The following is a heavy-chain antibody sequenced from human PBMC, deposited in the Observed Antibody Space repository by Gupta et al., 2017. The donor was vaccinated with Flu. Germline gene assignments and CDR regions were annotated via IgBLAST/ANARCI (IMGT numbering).Heavy chain of an antibody. J-gene: IGHJ3*02. V-gene: IGHV6-1*01. Sequence: QVQLQQSGPGLVKPSQTLSLTCVITGDSIFSNNVAWNWIRQSPSRGLEWLGRTYYMSKWHNDYAVAVKSRITINPDTSTNPFSLQLNAMTPADKSVYYCARGRDSAVDSGGQGTMVTVSS. CDR3: ARGRDSAVDS. CDR2: TYYMSKWHN. D-gene: IGHD3-22*01. CDR1: GDSIFSNNVA.